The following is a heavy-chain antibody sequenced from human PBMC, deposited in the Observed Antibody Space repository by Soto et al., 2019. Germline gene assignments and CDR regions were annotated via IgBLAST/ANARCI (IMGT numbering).Heavy chain of an antibody. CDR2: INPSSGGT. V-gene: IGHV1-2*02. Sequence: GASVKVSCKASGYPLTAKYLHWVRQAPGQGLEWMGWINPSSGGTKEAQKFRGRVTMTRDTSISAAYMELSRLTSDDTAVYYCAKGGSSWTEWFDPWRQGTLVTVSS. CDR3: AKGGSSWTEWFDP. D-gene: IGHD6-13*01. CDR1: GYPLTAKY. J-gene: IGHJ5*02.